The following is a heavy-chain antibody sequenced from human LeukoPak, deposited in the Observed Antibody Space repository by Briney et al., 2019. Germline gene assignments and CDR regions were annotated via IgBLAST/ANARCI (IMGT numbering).Heavy chain of an antibody. CDR3: ARENRGYSGYNRYFDY. J-gene: IGHJ4*02. D-gene: IGHD5-12*01. CDR2: ISSSGSTI. Sequence: GGSLRLSCAASGFTFSSYEMNWVRQAPGKGLEWVSYISSSGSTIYYADSVKGRFTISRDNAKNSLYLQMNSLRAEDTAVYYRARENRGYSGYNRYFDYWGQGTLVTVSS. V-gene: IGHV3-48*03. CDR1: GFTFSSYE.